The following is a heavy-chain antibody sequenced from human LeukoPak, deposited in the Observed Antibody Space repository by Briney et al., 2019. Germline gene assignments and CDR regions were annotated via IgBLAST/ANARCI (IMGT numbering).Heavy chain of an antibody. D-gene: IGHD6-6*01. J-gene: IGHJ3*02. V-gene: IGHV3-23*01. Sequence: GSLRLSXAASGFTFSSYAMSWVRQAPGKGLEWVSAISGSGGSTYYADSVKGRFTISRDNSKNTLYLQMNSLRAEDTAVYYCARDSHLAFIAARHADAFDIWGQGTMVTVSS. CDR3: ARDSHLAFIAARHADAFDI. CDR1: GFTFSSYA. CDR2: ISGSGGST.